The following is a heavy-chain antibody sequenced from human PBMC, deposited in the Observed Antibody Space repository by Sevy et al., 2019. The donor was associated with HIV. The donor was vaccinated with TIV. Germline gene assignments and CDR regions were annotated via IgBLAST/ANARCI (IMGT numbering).Heavy chain of an antibody. J-gene: IGHJ4*02. CDR3: ARDKPQGVVIIPGSMWGGIDY. CDR1: GYNFRSYG. CDR2: LSPYSGDT. V-gene: IGHV1-18*04. Sequence: ASVKVSCRFSGYNFRSYGISWVRQAPGQGLEWMGWLSPYSGDTDFAQKFKDRVSMTSDASTSTAYMELRSLRSDDTAVYYCARDKPQGVVIIPGSMWGGIDYWVRGTLVTVSS. D-gene: IGHD2-2*01.